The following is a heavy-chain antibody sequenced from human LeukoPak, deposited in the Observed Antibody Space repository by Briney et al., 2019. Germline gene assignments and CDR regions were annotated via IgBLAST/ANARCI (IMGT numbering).Heavy chain of an antibody. J-gene: IGHJ4*02. CDR1: GYTFTSYG. CDR2: INTNTGNP. V-gene: IGHV7-4-1*02. Sequence: GASVKVSCKASGYTFTSYGMNWVRQAPGQWLEWMGWINTNTGNPTYAQGFTGRFVFSLDTSVSTAYLQITSLKAEDTAVYYCARVLAMVRGAPFDYWGQGTLVTVSS. CDR3: ARVLAMVRGAPFDY. D-gene: IGHD3-10*01.